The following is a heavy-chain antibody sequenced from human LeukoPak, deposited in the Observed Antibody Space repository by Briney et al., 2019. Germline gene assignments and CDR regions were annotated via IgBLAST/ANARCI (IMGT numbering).Heavy chain of an antibody. CDR2: IYHSGST. CDR1: GYSISSGYY. CDR3: ASTTIFGVASNWYFDL. V-gene: IGHV4-38-2*02. Sequence: SETLSLTCTVSGYSISSGYYWGWIRQPPGKGLEWIGSIYHSGSTYYNPSLKSRVTISVDTSKNQFSLKLSSVTAADTAVYYCASTTIFGVASNWYFDLWGRGTLVTVSS. J-gene: IGHJ2*01. D-gene: IGHD3-3*01.